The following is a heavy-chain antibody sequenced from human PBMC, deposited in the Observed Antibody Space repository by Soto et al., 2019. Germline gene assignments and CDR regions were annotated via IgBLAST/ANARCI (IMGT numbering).Heavy chain of an antibody. Sequence: SETLSLTCAVYGGSFSGYYWSWIRQPPGKGLEWIGEINHSGSTNYNPSLKSRVTISVDTSKNQFSLKLSSVTAADTAVYYCARGHGGSGYDLDYWGQGTLVTVSS. CDR1: GGSFSGYY. CDR2: INHSGST. CDR3: ARGHGGSGYDLDY. V-gene: IGHV4-34*01. D-gene: IGHD5-12*01. J-gene: IGHJ4*02.